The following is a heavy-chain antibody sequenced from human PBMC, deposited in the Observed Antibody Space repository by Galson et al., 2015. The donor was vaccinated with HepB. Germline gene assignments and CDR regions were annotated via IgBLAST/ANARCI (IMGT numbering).Heavy chain of an antibody. Sequence: SETLSLTCTVSGGSISSYYWSWIRQPPGKGLEWIGYIYYSGSTNYNPSLKSRVTISVDTSKNQFSLKLSSVTAADTAVYYCARDRIAAAGTVHSYYFDYWGQGTLVTVSS. CDR3: ARDRIAAAGTVHSYYFDY. J-gene: IGHJ4*02. V-gene: IGHV4-59*01. D-gene: IGHD6-13*01. CDR1: GGSISSYY. CDR2: IYYSGST.